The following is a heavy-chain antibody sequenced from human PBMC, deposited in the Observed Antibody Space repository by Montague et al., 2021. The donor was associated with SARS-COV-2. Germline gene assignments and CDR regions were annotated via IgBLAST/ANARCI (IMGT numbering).Heavy chain of an antibody. CDR1: GFTFSSYA. D-gene: IGHD3-9*01. CDR2: TSYDGSNK. J-gene: IGHJ6*02. CDR3: AREYYDILTGYLAHYYYYGMDV. Sequence: SLRLSCAASGFTFSSYAMHWVRQAPGKGLEWVAVTSYDGSNKYYADSVKGRFTISRDNSKNTLYLQMNSLRAEDTAVYYCAREYYDILTGYLAHYYYYGMDVWGQGTTVTVSS. V-gene: IGHV3-30-3*01.